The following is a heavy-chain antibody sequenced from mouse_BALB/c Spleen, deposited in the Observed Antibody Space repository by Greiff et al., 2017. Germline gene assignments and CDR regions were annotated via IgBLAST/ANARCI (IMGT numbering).Heavy chain of an antibody. D-gene: IGHD3-1*01. V-gene: IGHV1-87*01. CDR1: GYTFTSYW. CDR2: IYPGDGDT. Sequence: SGAELARPGASVKLSCKASGYTFTSYWMQWVKQRPGQGLEWIGAIYPGDGDTRYTQKFKGKATLTADKSSSTAYMQLSSLASEDSAVYYCARSGATEFDYWGQGTTLTVSS. J-gene: IGHJ2*01. CDR3: ARSGATEFDY.